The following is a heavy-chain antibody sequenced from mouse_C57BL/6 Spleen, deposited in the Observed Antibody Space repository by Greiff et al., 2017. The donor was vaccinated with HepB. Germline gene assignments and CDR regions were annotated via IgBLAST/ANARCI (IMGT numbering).Heavy chain of an antibody. CDR1: GYTFTSYW. CDR2: IYPGSGST. D-gene: IGHD2-4*01. V-gene: IGHV1-55*01. J-gene: IGHJ3*01. CDR3: ARKYYYYTDGHAY. Sequence: VQLQQSGAELVKPGASVKMSCKASGYTFTSYWITWVKQRPGQGLEWIGDIYPGSGSTNYNEKLKSKATLTVDKSSSTAYMQLSSLTSEDSAVYDCARKYYYYTDGHAYWGQGTLVTVSA.